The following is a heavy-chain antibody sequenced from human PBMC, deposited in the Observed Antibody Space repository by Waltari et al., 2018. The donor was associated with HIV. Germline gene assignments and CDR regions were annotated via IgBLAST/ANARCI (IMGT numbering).Heavy chain of an antibody. CDR1: GFTFSSYS. V-gene: IGHV3-21*01. CDR3: ARSVYSYGYLTYYYGMDV. CDR2: ISSSSSYI. Sequence: EVQLLGSGGGVLKPGGSLRLSCAASGFTFSSYSMTWVRRAPGKGLEWVSSISSSSSYIYYADSVKGRFTISRDNAKNSLYLQMNSLRAEDTAVYYCARSVYSYGYLTYYYGMDVWGQGTTVTVSS. D-gene: IGHD5-18*01. J-gene: IGHJ6*02.